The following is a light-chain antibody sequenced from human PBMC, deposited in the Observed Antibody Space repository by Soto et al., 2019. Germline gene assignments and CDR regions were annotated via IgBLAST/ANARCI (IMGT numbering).Light chain of an antibody. CDR3: QQYNTWLWT. J-gene: IGKJ1*01. Sequence: EVVMTQSPATLSVSPGERVTLSCRASQSIKAHLAWYQQKPGQAPRLLIHGASTRATGIPASFSGSGFGTEFILTISSLQSEDFAVYYCQQYNTWLWTFGQGTKVEIQ. V-gene: IGKV3-15*01. CDR2: GAS. CDR1: QSIKAH.